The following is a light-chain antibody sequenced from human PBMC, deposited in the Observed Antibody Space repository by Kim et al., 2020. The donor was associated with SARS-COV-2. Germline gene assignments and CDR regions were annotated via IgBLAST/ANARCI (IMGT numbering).Light chain of an antibody. V-gene: IGKV3-15*01. CDR3: QQYSDWPQ. CDR1: QNIDTN. CDR2: GAS. Sequence: LSVSPGDRVTLSCRASQNIDTNLAWYQHKPGQAPRLLIYGASTRATSVPARFSGSGSGREFTLIISSLESEDFAVYYCQQYSDWPQFGQGTKLEI. J-gene: IGKJ2*01.